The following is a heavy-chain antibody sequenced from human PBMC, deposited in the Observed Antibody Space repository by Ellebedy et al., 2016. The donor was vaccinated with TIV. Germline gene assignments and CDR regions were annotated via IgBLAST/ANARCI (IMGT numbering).Heavy chain of an antibody. CDR3: VRDSTHGYDDY. D-gene: IGHD5-24*01. CDR2: IIVGGST. Sequence: LSLTCAASGFTFSDYYMSWIRQAPGKGLEWVSSIIVGGSTYDADSVKGRFIISRDNAENSLYLQMNSLRVEDTAVYYCVRDSTHGYDDYWGQGTLVTVSS. J-gene: IGHJ4*02. V-gene: IGHV3-69-1*01. CDR1: GFTFSDYY.